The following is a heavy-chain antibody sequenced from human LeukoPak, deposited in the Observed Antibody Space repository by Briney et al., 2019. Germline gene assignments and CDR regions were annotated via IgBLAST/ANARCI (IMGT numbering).Heavy chain of an antibody. CDR2: IYYSGST. D-gene: IGHD5-18*01. Sequence: SETLSLTCTVSGGSISSYYWSWIRQPPGKGLEWIGYIYYSGSTNYNPSLKSRVTISADTSKNQFSLKLSSVTAADTAVYYCARGGGYSYGYVWFDPWGQGTLVTVSS. J-gene: IGHJ5*02. V-gene: IGHV4-59*01. CDR1: GGSISSYY. CDR3: ARGGGYSYGYVWFDP.